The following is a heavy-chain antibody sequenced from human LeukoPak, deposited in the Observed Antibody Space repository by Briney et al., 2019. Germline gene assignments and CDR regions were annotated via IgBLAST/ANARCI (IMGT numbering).Heavy chain of an antibody. CDR2: ISGSGGST. CDR1: GFTFSSYA. CDR3: AKEYSSGWSIDY. D-gene: IGHD6-19*01. J-gene: IGHJ4*02. Sequence: PGGSLRLSCAASGFTFSSYAMSWVRQAPGQGLEWVSAISGSGGSTYYADSVKGRFTISRDNFKNTLYLQMNSLRAEDTAVYYCAKEYSSGWSIDYWGQGTLVTVSS. V-gene: IGHV3-23*01.